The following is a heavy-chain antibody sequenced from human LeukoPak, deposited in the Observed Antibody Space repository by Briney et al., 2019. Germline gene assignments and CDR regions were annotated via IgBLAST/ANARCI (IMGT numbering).Heavy chain of an antibody. J-gene: IGHJ4*02. CDR3: ARDAAIYCGGDCYFVY. Sequence: ASVKVSCKASGGTFSSYAISWVRQAPGQGLEWMGGIIPIFGTANYAQKFQGRVTITADESTSTAYMELTGLRSEDTAMYYCARDAAIYCGGDCYFVYWGQGTLVTVSS. CDR2: IIPIFGTA. CDR1: GGTFSSYA. D-gene: IGHD2-21*02. V-gene: IGHV1-69*01.